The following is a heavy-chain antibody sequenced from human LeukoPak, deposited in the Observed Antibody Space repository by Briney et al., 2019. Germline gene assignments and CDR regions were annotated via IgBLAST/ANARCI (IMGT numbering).Heavy chain of an antibody. CDR3: AKDTMYSSSWYPWEGYMDV. Sequence: GGSLRLSCAASGFTIDDYAMHWVRQAPGKGLEWVSGISWNSGSIGYADSVKGRFTISRDNAKNSLYLQMNSLRAEDTALYYCAKDTMYSSSWYPWEGYMDVWGKGTTVTVSS. D-gene: IGHD6-13*01. V-gene: IGHV3-9*01. J-gene: IGHJ6*03. CDR1: GFTIDDYA. CDR2: ISWNSGSI.